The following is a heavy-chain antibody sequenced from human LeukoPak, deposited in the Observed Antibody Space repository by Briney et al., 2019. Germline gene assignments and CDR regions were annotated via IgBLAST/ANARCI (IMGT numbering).Heavy chain of an antibody. Sequence: GGSLRLSCAASGFTFSSYEMNWVRQAPGKGLEWVSYISSSGSTIYYADSVKGRFTISRDNAKNSLYLQMNSLRAEDTAVYYWARGGSYFSRRVLNYWGQGTLVTVSS. CDR1: GFTFSSYE. D-gene: IGHD1-26*01. CDR2: ISSSGSTI. CDR3: ARGGSYFSRRVLNY. J-gene: IGHJ4*02. V-gene: IGHV3-48*03.